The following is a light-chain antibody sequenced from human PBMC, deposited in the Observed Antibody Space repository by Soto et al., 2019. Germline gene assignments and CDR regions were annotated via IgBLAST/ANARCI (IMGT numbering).Light chain of an antibody. CDR1: SSNIGSNT. CDR2: SNN. Sequence: SVLPQPPSASGTPGQRVTISCSGSSSNIGSNTVNWYQQLPGTAPKLLIYSNNQRPSGVPDRFSGSKSGTSASLAISGLQSEDEADYYCAAWDDSLNEVFGTGTKVTVL. J-gene: IGLJ1*01. CDR3: AAWDDSLNEV. V-gene: IGLV1-44*01.